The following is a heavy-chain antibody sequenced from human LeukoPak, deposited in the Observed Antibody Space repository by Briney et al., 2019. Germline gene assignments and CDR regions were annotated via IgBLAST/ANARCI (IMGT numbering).Heavy chain of an antibody. V-gene: IGHV3-33*01. CDR2: IWYDGSNK. Sequence: PGGSLTLSCAASGFTFSSYGMDWVRQAPGKGLEWVAVIWYDGSNKYYADSVKGRFTISRDNSQNTLYLQMNSLRAEDTAVYYCARVSGSYSSGWYGYWGQGTLVTVSS. D-gene: IGHD6-19*01. J-gene: IGHJ4*02. CDR3: ARVSGSYSSGWYGY. CDR1: GFTFSSYG.